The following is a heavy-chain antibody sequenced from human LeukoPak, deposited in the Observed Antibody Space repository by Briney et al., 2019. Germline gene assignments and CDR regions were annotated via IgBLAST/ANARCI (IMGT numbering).Heavy chain of an antibody. CDR2: INHSGSS. CDR1: GGSFSGYY. CDR3: ASLHQVRGLTVFDY. J-gene: IGHJ4*02. V-gene: IGHV4-34*01. Sequence: SETLSLTCAVYGGSFSGYYWSWIRQPPGKGLEWIGEINHSGSSSYNPSLKSRVTMSVDTSKSQFSLRLSSVTAADTAVYYCASLHQVRGLTVFDYWGQGTLVTVSS. D-gene: IGHD3-10*01.